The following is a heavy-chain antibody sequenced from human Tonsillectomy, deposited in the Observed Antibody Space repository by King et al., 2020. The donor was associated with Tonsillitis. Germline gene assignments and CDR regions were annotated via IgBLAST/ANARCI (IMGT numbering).Heavy chain of an antibody. V-gene: IGHV3-30*18. Sequence: VQLVESGGGVVQPGRSLRLSCAASGFTFGSYGMHWVRQAPGKGLEWVAVISYDGTNKYYADSVKGRFTISRDNSKNTLYLQMNSLRPEDTAVYYCAKVHDYGSGSYFNYYYGMDVWGQGTTVTVSS. CDR3: AKVHDYGSGSYFNYYYGMDV. CDR1: GFTFGSYG. D-gene: IGHD3-10*01. J-gene: IGHJ6*02. CDR2: ISYDGTNK.